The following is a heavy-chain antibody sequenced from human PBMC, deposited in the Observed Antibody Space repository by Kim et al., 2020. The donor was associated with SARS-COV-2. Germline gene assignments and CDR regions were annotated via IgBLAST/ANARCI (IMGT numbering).Heavy chain of an antibody. CDR2: ISFGGRQK. V-gene: IGHV3-30*04. Sequence: GGSLRLSCGVSGFTFSTYGVHWVRQAPGKGLEWVAFISFGGRQKDYADSVKGRFTISRDNSKNTLYLQMNSLRTEDTAVYYCARDGRYYGMDVWGQGTTVTVSS. CDR1: GFTFSTYG. J-gene: IGHJ6*02. CDR3: ARDGRYYGMDV.